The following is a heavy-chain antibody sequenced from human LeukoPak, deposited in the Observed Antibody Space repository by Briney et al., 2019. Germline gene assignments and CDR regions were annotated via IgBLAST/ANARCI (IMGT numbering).Heavy chain of an antibody. CDR1: GGSISSSSYY. Sequence: ETLSLTCTVSGGSISSSSYYWGWIRQPPGKGLGWFGSIYYSGSTYYNPSLKSPVTISVDTSKNQFSLKLSSVTAADTAVYYCARRYCSSTSCYIGYWGQGTLVTVSS. D-gene: IGHD2-2*02. CDR2: IYYSGST. V-gene: IGHV4-39*01. J-gene: IGHJ4*02. CDR3: ARRYCSSTSCYIGY.